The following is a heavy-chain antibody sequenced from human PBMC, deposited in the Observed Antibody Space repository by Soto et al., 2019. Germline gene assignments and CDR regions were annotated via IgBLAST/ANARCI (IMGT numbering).Heavy chain of an antibody. CDR1: GFTFSSYA. CDR2: ISGSGGST. CDR3: AKVVSRYFVSVLYRTFDY. D-gene: IGHD3-9*01. Sequence: PGGSLRLSCAASGFTFSSYAMSWVRQAPGKGLEWVSAISGSGGSTYYADSVKGRFTISRDNSKNTLYLQMNSLRAEDTAVYYCAKVVSRYFVSVLYRTFDYWGQGTLVTVSS. J-gene: IGHJ4*02. V-gene: IGHV3-23*01.